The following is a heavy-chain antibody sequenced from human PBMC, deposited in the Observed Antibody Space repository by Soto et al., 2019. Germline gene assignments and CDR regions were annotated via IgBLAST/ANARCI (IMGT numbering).Heavy chain of an antibody. D-gene: IGHD4-17*01. J-gene: IGHJ4*02. CDR2: IDYSGST. CDR1: GGSINSGYYY. Sequence: QVQLQESGPGLVKPSQTLSLTCTVSGGSINSGYYYWSWIRQPPGKGLEWIGYIDYSGSTYYNPSLKCRFTISLDTSKNQFSLKLSSVTAADTAVYYCARTRGYGDCDYWGQGTLVTVSS. V-gene: IGHV4-30-4*01. CDR3: ARTRGYGDCDY.